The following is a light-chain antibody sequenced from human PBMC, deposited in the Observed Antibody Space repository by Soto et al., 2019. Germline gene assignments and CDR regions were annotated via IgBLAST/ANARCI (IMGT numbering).Light chain of an antibody. CDR3: QQYNNRRT. J-gene: IGKJ1*01. V-gene: IGKV1-5*01. CDR1: QSVSSR. CDR2: DAS. Sequence: DFQMTQSPSTLSASVGDSVTITCRASQSVSSRLAWYQQKPGKAPKLLIYDASSLESGVPSRFSGSGSGTEFTLTISSLQPDDVASYYCQQYNNRRTFGQGTRVDIK.